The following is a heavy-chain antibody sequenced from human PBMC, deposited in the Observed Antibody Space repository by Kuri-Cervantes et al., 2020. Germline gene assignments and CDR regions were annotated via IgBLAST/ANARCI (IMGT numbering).Heavy chain of an antibody. J-gene: IGHJ4*02. Sequence: GESLKIPCAASGFTFSSYAMHWVRQAPGKGLEWVAGISYDGSNKYYADSVKGRFTISRDNSKNSLYLQMNSLRDEDTAVYYCARVTREWELRYFDYWGQGTLVTVSS. CDR3: ARVTREWELRYFDY. D-gene: IGHD1-26*01. CDR1: GFTFSSYA. CDR2: ISYDGSNK. V-gene: IGHV3-30*07.